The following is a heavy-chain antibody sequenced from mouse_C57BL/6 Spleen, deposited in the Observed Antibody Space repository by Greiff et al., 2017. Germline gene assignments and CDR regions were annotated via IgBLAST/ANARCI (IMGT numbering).Heavy chain of an antibody. V-gene: IGHV1-81*01. Sequence: QVQLQQSGAELARPGASVKLSCKASGYTFPSSGISWVKQRTGQGLEWIGEIYPRSGNTYYNEKFKGKATLTADKSSSTAYMELRSLTSEDSAVYFCASPEGSGIWFAYWGQGTLVTVSA. CDR3: ASPEGSGIWFAY. D-gene: IGHD3-2*02. CDR2: IYPRSGNT. CDR1: GYTFPSSG. J-gene: IGHJ3*01.